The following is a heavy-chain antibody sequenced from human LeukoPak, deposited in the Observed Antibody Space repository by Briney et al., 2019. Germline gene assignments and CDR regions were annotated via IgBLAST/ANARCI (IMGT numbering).Heavy chain of an antibody. Sequence: ASVKVSFKASGYTFTRYGINWVRQAPGQGLEWMGWISAYNGNTNYAPRLQGRVTMTTDTSTTTAYMELRGLRSGDTAVYYCALSPRIGTGPFDYWGQGTLVTVSS. CDR2: ISAYNGNT. CDR1: GYTFTRYG. CDR3: ALSPRIGTGPFDY. D-gene: IGHD3/OR15-3a*01. V-gene: IGHV1-18*01. J-gene: IGHJ4*02.